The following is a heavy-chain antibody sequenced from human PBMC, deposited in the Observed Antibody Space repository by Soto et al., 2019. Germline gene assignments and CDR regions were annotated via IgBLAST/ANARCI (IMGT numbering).Heavy chain of an antibody. CDR2: INHSGST. CDR3: AGIIVATTNYYYYGMDV. J-gene: IGHJ6*02. D-gene: IGHD5-12*01. Sequence: SETLSLTCAVYGGSFSGYYWSWIRQPPGKGLEWIGEINHSGSTNYNPSLKSRVTISVDTSKNQFSLKLSSVTAADTAVYYCAGIIVATTNYYYYGMDVWGQGTTVTVSS. V-gene: IGHV4-34*01. CDR1: GGSFSGYY.